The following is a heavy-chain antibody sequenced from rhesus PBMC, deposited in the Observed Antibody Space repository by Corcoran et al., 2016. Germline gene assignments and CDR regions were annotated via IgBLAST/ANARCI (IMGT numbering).Heavy chain of an antibody. CDR2: IGGSSGST. CDR1: GYSISSGYG. V-gene: IGHV4-127*01. CDR3: AREYNTFDY. Sequence: QVQLQESGPGLVKPSETLSLTCAVSGYSISSGYGWSWIRQPPGKGLEWIGYIGGSSGSTNYNPSLKSRVTISKDTSKNQFSLKLSSVTAADTAVYYCAREYNTFDYRGQGVLVTVSS. D-gene: IGHD1-44*01. J-gene: IGHJ4*01.